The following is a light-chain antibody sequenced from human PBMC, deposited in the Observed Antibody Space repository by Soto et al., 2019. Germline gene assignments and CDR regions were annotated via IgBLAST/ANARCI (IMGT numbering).Light chain of an antibody. Sequence: IQLTQSPSSLSASVGDRVTITCRASQGISSYLAWYQKKPGKDPKLLIYAASTLQSGVPSRFSGIVSGTDFNLTISRLQTEDCATYDGQQLNSYPITFGPGTRLEIK. CDR3: QQLNSYPIT. J-gene: IGKJ5*01. V-gene: IGKV1-9*01. CDR1: QGISSY. CDR2: AAS.